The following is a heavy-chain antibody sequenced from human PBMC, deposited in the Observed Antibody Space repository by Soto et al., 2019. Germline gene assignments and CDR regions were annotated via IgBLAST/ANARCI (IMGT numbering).Heavy chain of an antibody. CDR3: ARGNGYMPYYFDY. J-gene: IGHJ4*02. CDR1: GSPISDNY. CDR2: IYYSGST. Sequence: SETLSLTCTVSGSPISDNYWSWFRQAPGQGLEWIGYIYYSGSTNYNPSLKSRVTISVDTSKNQFSLKLSSVTAADTAVYYCARGNGYMPYYFDYWGQGTLVTVSS. D-gene: IGHD5-12*01. V-gene: IGHV4-59*01.